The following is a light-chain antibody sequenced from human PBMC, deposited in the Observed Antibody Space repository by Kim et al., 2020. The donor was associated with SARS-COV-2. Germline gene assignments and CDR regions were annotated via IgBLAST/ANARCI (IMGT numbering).Light chain of an antibody. CDR1: QVISNS. J-gene: IGKJ1*01. Sequence: ASVRDRVTLTGRTSQVISNSLNWYQQKPGKAPTLLIYEASTLQSAVPSRFSGGGSGTDFTLTITSLQPEDSASYYCQQTFSTSWTFGQGTKVDIK. CDR3: QQTFSTSWT. CDR2: EAS. V-gene: IGKV1-39*01.